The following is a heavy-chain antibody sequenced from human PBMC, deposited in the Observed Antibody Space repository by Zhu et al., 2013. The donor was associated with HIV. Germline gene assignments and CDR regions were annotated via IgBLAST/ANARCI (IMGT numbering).Heavy chain of an antibody. J-gene: IGHJ6*02. Sequence: QVQLVQSGAEVKKPGASVKVSCKASGYTFSSYDINWVRQATGQGLEWMGWMNPNSGNTGYAQKFQGRVTMTRNTSISTAYMELSSLRSEDTAVYYCARDLNPYSSRDYYYYGMDVVGPRDHGHRLL. CDR3: ARDLNPYSSRDYYYYGMDV. D-gene: IGHD6-13*01. V-gene: IGHV1-8*01. CDR1: GYTFSSYD. CDR2: MNPNSGNT.